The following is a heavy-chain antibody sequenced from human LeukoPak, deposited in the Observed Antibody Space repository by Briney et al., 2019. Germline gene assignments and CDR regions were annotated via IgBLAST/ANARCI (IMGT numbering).Heavy chain of an antibody. CDR3: AREVWYDFWSGRRYYYYMDV. Sequence: SETLSLTCTVSGGSISNYYWNWIRQAPGKGLEWIGYIYYTGSTNKNPSLKSRVTMSVDTSKNQFSLKLSSVTAADTAVYYCAREVWYDFWSGRRYYYYMDVWGKGTTVTVSS. D-gene: IGHD3-3*01. CDR2: IYYTGST. J-gene: IGHJ6*03. V-gene: IGHV4-59*12. CDR1: GGSISNYY.